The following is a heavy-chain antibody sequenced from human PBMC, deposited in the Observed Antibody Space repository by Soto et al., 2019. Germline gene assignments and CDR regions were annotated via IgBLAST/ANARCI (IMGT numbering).Heavy chain of an antibody. D-gene: IGHD5-12*01. CDR2: TYYRSKWYN. CDR1: GDSVSSNSAA. Sequence: QTRSLTCAISGDSVSSNSAAWNWIRQSPSRGLEWLGRTYYRSKWYNDYAESVKSRITINPDTSKNQFSLQLNSVTPEDTAVYYCARDIAATIPAYYYYGMDVWGQGTTVTVSS. J-gene: IGHJ6*02. CDR3: ARDIAATIPAYYYYGMDV. V-gene: IGHV6-1*01.